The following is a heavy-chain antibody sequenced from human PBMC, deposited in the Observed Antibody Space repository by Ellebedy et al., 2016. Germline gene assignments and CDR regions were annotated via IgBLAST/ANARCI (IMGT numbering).Heavy chain of an antibody. CDR3: ARENTELELRWFDP. J-gene: IGHJ5*02. CDR1: GGSISSDDYY. D-gene: IGHD1-7*01. Sequence: SETLSLTCTVSGGSISSDDYYWSWIRQTPGTGLEWIGYIYFSGSTYYNPSLESRVTISLDTSKNQFSLKLSSVTAADTAVYYCARENTELELRWFDPWGQGTLVTVSS. CDR2: IYFSGST. V-gene: IGHV4-30-4*01.